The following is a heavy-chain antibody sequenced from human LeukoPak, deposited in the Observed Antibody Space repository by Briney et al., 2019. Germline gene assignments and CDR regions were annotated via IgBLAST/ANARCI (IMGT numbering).Heavy chain of an antibody. CDR3: SESHGGYGESWAGY. Sequence: GRSLRLSCAASGFTFSSYGMHWVRQAPGKGLEWVAVISYDGSNKYYADSVKGRFTISRDNSKNTLYLQMNSLRAEDTAVYYCSESHGGYGESWAGYWGQGTLVTVSS. CDR2: ISYDGSNK. V-gene: IGHV3-30*18. CDR1: GFTFSSYG. D-gene: IGHD6-25*01. J-gene: IGHJ4*02.